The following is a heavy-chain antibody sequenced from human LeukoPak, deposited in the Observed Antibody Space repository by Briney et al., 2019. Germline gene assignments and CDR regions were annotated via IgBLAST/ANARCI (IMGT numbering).Heavy chain of an antibody. J-gene: IGHJ4*02. V-gene: IGHV4-59*01. CDR2: IYYSGST. CDR3: ASWGSSAFDY. CDR1: GGSISSYY. D-gene: IGHD3-16*01. Sequence: PETLSLTCTVSGGSISSYYWSWIRQPPGKGLEWIGYIYYSGSTNYNPSLKSRDTISVDTSKNQFSLKLSSVTAADTAVYYCASWGSSAFDYWGQGTLVTVSS.